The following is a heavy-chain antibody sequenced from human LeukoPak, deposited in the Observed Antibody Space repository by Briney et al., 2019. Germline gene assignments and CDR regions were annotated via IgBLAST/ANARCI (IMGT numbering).Heavy chain of an antibody. D-gene: IGHD6-6*01. CDR1: GYTLTELS. V-gene: IGHV1-24*01. J-gene: IGHJ4*02. Sequence: ASVKVSCTVSGYTLTELSMHWVRQAPGKGLEWMGGFDPEDGETIYAQKFQGRVTMTEDTSTDTAYMELSSLRSEDTAVYYCATLRSSSRYFDYWGQGTLVTVSS. CDR3: ATLRSSSRYFDY. CDR2: FDPEDGET.